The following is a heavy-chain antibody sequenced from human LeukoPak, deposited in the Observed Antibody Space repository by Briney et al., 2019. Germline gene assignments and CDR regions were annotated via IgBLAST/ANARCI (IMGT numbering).Heavy chain of an antibody. D-gene: IGHD3-16*01. CDR1: GYTFTPYY. CDR2: MNPKSVNT. Sequence: ASVKVSCKASGYTFTPYYIICVREATGHGLECRGGMNPKSVNTGYAQKFQGRVTMTRGTSITTAYTEQSRRRYEDTALYYCARVITRRRFGPWGQGTLVPGSS. J-gene: IGHJ5*02. CDR3: ARVITRRRFGP. V-gene: IGHV1-8*01.